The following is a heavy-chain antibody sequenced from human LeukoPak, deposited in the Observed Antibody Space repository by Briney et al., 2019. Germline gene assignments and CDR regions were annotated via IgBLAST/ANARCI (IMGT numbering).Heavy chain of an antibody. CDR2: IYYSGST. CDR1: GGSISSSSYY. D-gene: IGHD2-15*01. CDR3: ASFYCSGGSCYQYYYYYYMDV. J-gene: IGHJ6*03. V-gene: IGHV4-39*01. Sequence: SETLSLTSTVSGGSISSSSYYWGWIRQPPGKGLEWIGSIYYSGSTYYNPSLKSRVTISVDTSKNQFSLKLSSVTAADTAVYYCASFYCSGGSCYQYYYYYYMDVWGKGTTVTISS.